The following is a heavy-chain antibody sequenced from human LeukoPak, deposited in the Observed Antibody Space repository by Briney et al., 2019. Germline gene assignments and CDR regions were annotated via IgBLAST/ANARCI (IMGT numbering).Heavy chain of an antibody. D-gene: IGHD3-22*01. CDR1: GFTFSNYA. V-gene: IGHV3-64D*09. Sequence: TGGSLRLSCSASGFTFSNYAMHWVRQAAGKGLEYVSVISSNGGNTYYADSVQGRFTISRDNSKNTVHLQMSSLRAEDTAVYYCVKCSGDYFDSSAVLFAFDVWGHGTMVSVSS. J-gene: IGHJ3*01. CDR3: VKCSGDYFDSSAVLFAFDV. CDR2: ISSNGGNT.